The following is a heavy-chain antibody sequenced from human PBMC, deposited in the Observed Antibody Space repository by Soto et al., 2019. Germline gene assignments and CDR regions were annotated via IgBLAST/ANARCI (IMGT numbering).Heavy chain of an antibody. CDR2: MYYSGST. J-gene: IGHJ5*02. Sequence: QVQLQESGPGLVKPSETLSLTCTVSGGSISSYYWSWIRQPPGKGLEWIGYMYYSGSTNYNPSLKSLVTISVDPSKNQFSLKLSSVTAADTAVYYCARVYDGGWYNGFDPWGQGTLVTVSS. V-gene: IGHV4-59*08. D-gene: IGHD6-19*01. CDR3: ARVYDGGWYNGFDP. CDR1: GGSISSYY.